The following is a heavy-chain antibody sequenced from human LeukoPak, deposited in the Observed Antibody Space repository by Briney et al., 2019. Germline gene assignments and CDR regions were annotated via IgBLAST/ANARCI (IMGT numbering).Heavy chain of an antibody. CDR2: INAGNGNT. Sequence: ASVKVSCKASGYTFTSYAMHWVRQAPGQRLEWMGWINAGNGNTKYSQEFQGRVTITRDTSASTAYMELSSLRSEDMAVYYCARDSLAAAGTDYWGQGTLVTVSS. CDR3: ARDSLAAAGTDY. D-gene: IGHD6-13*01. J-gene: IGHJ4*02. CDR1: GYTFTSYA. V-gene: IGHV1-3*03.